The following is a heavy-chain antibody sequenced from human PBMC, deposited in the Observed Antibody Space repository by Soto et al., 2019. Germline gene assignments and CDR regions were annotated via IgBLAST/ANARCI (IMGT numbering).Heavy chain of an antibody. CDR1: GFTVSSNY. CDR2: IYSGGAT. CDR3: ARAPLYGGNSV. D-gene: IGHD4-17*01. V-gene: IGHV3-66*01. Sequence: EVQLVESGGGLVQPGGSLRLSCAASGFTVSSNYMTWVRQAPGKGLEWGSVIYSGGATYYADSVKGRFTISRDNSKNTLYLQMNTLRAEDSAVYYCARAPLYGGNSVWGQGTVVTVSS. J-gene: IGHJ4*02.